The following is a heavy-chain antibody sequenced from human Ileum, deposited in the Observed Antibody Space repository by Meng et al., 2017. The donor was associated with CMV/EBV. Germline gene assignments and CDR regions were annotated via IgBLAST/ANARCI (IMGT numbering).Heavy chain of an antibody. Sequence: QIHFHLCGPGRLNPSHTLSLPCAVSGDTVSRNSFVCNWIRQSPSRGLEWLGRTFYKSTYYNDYAVSVKSRIIINADTSNNQLSLQLNSVTPDDTAVYYCATDWDLNYWGQGILVTVSS. J-gene: IGHJ4*02. CDR1: GDTVSRNSFV. CDR3: ATDWDLNY. D-gene: IGHD3-9*01. V-gene: IGHV6-1*01. CDR2: TFYKSTYYN.